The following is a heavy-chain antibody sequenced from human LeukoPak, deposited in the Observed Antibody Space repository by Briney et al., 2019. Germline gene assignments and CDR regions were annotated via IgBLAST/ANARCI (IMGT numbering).Heavy chain of an antibody. Sequence: ASVRLSCNASGYTFSNYGVSWDRRSTGQGLGWWRWFSGYKFDINDAENYQSRVTVTTDTSTSTGKMELRSLISDDTAVYYCARDGVVGWERQIPYYYARGVWGRGTTVSVS. V-gene: IGHV1-18*04. D-gene: IGHD1-26*01. CDR3: ARDGVVGWERQIPYYYARGV. CDR2: FSGYKFDI. J-gene: IGHJ6*01. CDR1: GYTFSNYG.